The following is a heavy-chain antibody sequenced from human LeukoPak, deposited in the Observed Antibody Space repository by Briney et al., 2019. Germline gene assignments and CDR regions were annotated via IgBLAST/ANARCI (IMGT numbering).Heavy chain of an antibody. CDR3: ARALFYYGSGIFDY. CDR1: GGSFSGYY. Sequence: SETLSLTCAVYGGSFSGYYWSWIRQPPGKGLEWFGEINHSGSTNYNPSLKSRVTISVDTSKNQFSLKLSSVTAADTAVYYCARALFYYGSGIFDYWGQGTLVTVSS. CDR2: INHSGST. J-gene: IGHJ4*02. D-gene: IGHD3-10*01. V-gene: IGHV4-34*01.